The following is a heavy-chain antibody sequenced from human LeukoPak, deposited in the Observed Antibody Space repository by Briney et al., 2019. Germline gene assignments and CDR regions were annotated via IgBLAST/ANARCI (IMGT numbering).Heavy chain of an antibody. CDR1: GFTFSSYA. CDR3: ARSGITMVRGLIIKSPYHMDV. D-gene: IGHD3-10*01. Sequence: PGGSLRLSCAASGFTFSSYAMSWVRQAPGKGLECVSAISGSGGSTCYADSVKGRVTISRDNSRNTLYLQMNSLRAEDKAVYYCARSGITMVRGLIIKSPYHMDVWGKGPTVPVSS. J-gene: IGHJ6*03. CDR2: ISGSGGST. V-gene: IGHV3-23*01.